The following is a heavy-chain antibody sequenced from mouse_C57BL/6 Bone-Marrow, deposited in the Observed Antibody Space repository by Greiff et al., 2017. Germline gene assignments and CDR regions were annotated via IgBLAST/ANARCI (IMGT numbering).Heavy chain of an antibody. Sequence: QVQLQQSGAELAKPGASVKLSCKASGYTFTSYWMHWVKQRPEQGLEWIGYINPSSGYTKYNQKFKDKATLTADKSSSTAYMQLSSLTYEDSAVYYCAIKFGSRVYAMDDWGQGTSVTVSS. CDR3: AIKFGSRVYAMDD. J-gene: IGHJ4*01. CDR1: GYTFTSYW. CDR2: INPSSGYT. V-gene: IGHV1-7*01. D-gene: IGHD1-1*01.